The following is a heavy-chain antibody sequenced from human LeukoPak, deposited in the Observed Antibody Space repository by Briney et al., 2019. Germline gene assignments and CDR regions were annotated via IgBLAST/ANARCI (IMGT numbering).Heavy chain of an antibody. CDR1: GGSISSSDYY. CDR3: ARTSTYYYGSGTQWAFDI. J-gene: IGHJ3*02. V-gene: IGHV4-39*01. CDR2: IYYSGNT. Sequence: SETLSLTCSVSGGSISSSDYYWGWIRQPPGKGLEWIGSIYYSGNTFYNPSLNSRVTISVDSPKNQLSLELSSVTAADTAVYYCARTSTYYYGSGTQWAFDIWGQGTMVTVSS. D-gene: IGHD3-10*01.